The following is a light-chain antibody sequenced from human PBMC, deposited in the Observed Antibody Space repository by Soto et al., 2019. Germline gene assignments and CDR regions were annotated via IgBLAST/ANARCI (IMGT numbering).Light chain of an antibody. CDR2: AAS. CDR3: QQSYSTPFT. Sequence: DIQMTQSPSSLSASVGDRVTITCPASQSISSYLNWYQQKPGKAPKLLIYAASSLQSGVPSRFSGSGSGTDCTLTISSLQPEDFASYFCQQSYSTPFTFGPGTKVDIK. J-gene: IGKJ3*01. V-gene: IGKV1-39*01. CDR1: QSISSY.